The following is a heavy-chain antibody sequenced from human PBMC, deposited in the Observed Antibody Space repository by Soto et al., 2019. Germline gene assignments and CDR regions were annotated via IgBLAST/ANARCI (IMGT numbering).Heavy chain of an antibody. CDR3: ARLPAAGTILFDY. CDR2: ISSSSSYT. J-gene: IGHJ4*02. Sequence: PGGSLRLSCAASGFTFSYYYMSWIRQAPGKGLEWVSYISSSSSYTNYADSVKGRFTISRDNAKNSLYLQMNSLRAEDTAVYYCARLPAAGTILFDYWGQGTLVTVSS. D-gene: IGHD6-13*01. CDR1: GFTFSYYY. V-gene: IGHV3-11*06.